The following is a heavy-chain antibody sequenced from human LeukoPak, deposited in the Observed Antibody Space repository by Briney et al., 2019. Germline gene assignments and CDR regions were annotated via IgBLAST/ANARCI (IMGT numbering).Heavy chain of an antibody. J-gene: IGHJ3*02. CDR1: GFTFSSYS. CDR2: IFNSSPYI. D-gene: IGHD5-24*01. CDR3: ARTVEMAKTFHAFEI. V-gene: IGHV3-21*01. Sequence: PGGSLRLSCAASGFTFSSYSMNWVRQAPGKGLEWVSSIFNSSPYIYYADSLKGRFTISRDNAKNSLYLQMNSLKAEDTAVYYCARTVEMAKTFHAFEIWGQGTMVTVSS.